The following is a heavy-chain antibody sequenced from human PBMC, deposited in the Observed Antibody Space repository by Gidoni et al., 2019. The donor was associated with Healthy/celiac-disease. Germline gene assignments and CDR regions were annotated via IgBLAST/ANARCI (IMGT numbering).Heavy chain of an antibody. D-gene: IGHD3-10*01. Sequence: EVQLLESGGGLVQPGGSLSLSCSASGFTFSRYASGRARQAPGKGQEWVSAISGSGGSTYYADSVKGRFTISRDNSKNTLYLQMNSLRAEDTAVYYCAKDQRVRGHEPYYFDYWGQGTLVTVSS. V-gene: IGHV3-23*01. J-gene: IGHJ4*02. CDR2: ISGSGGST. CDR3: AKDQRVRGHEPYYFDY. CDR1: GFTFSRYA.